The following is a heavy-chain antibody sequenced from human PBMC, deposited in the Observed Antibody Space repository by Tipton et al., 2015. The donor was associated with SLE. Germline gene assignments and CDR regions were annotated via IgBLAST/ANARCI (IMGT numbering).Heavy chain of an antibody. Sequence: GSLRLSCAASGFTFSSYSMNWVRQAPGKGLEWVSSISSSGSYIYYADSVKGRFTISRDNAKNSLYLQMNSLRAEDTAVYYCAKESPDYYYMDVWGKGTTVTVSS. CDR2: ISSSGSYI. CDR1: GFTFSSYS. CDR3: AKESPDYYYMDV. J-gene: IGHJ6*03. V-gene: IGHV3-21*04.